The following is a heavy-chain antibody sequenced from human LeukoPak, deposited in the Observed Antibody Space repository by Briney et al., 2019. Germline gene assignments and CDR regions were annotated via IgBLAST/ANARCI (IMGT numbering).Heavy chain of an antibody. J-gene: IGHJ4*02. CDR3: TTDLGTYYHGSQRLIPIDY. D-gene: IGHD3-10*01. CDR1: GFTFSNAW. CDR2: IKSKTDGETT. V-gene: IGHV3-15*01. Sequence: GGSLRLSCAASGFTFSNAWMSWVRQAPGKGLEWIGRIKSKTDGETTNYAEPVRGRFTISRDDSKSAVYLQMNSLKIEDTAVYYCTTDLGTYYHGSQRLIPIDYWGQGTLVTVSS.